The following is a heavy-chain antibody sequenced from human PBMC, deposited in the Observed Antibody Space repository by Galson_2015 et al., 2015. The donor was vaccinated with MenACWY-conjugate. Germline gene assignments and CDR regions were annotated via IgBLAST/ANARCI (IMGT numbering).Heavy chain of an antibody. D-gene: IGHD2-2*02. CDR3: GRDLGGHHYNY. CDR2: MNQDGTTK. V-gene: IGHV3-7*03. J-gene: IGHJ4*02. CDR1: GFTFNTYW. Sequence: SLRLSCAASGFTFNTYWMSWVRQAPGKGPEWVANMNQDGTTKYYVDSVKGRFTISRDNVKNSLFLQMNSLRAEDTAVYYCGRDLGGHHYNYWGQGTLVTVSS.